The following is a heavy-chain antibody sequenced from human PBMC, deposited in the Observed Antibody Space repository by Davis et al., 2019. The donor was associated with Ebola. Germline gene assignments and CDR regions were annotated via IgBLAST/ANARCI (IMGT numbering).Heavy chain of an antibody. V-gene: IGHV4-59*01. CDR3: ARAPSGAGPFDH. J-gene: IGHJ4*02. D-gene: IGHD3-10*01. CDR1: GGYISNYY. CDR2: SHYSGST. Sequence: SETLSLTCTVSGGYISNYYWSWIRQPPGKGLEWIGFSHYSGSTKSNPSLKSRATISLDTSKNQFSLNLNSVTAADTAVYYCARAPSGAGPFDHRGRGALVTVSS.